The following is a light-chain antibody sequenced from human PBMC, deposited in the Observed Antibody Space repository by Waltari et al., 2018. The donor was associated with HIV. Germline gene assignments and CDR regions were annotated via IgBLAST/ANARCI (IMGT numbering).Light chain of an antibody. V-gene: IGLV2-14*01. Sequence: QSALTQPASVSGSPGQSIPISCTGTGSDVGGYNYVPWYQHHPGKAPKLMIYEVSNRPSGVSNRFSGSKSGNTASLTISGLQAEDEADYYCSSYTSSSTYVFGTGTKVTVL. CDR1: GSDVGGYNY. J-gene: IGLJ1*01. CDR2: EVS. CDR3: SSYTSSSTYV.